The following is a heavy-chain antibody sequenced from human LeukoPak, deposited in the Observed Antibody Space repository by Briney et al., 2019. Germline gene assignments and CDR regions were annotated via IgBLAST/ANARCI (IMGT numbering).Heavy chain of an antibody. V-gene: IGHV1-8*03. CDR1: GYTFTSYD. CDR2: MNPNSGNT. J-gene: IGHJ6*03. CDR3: ARGHERKRFLEWLYPYYYYYMDV. Sequence: ASVKVACKASGYTFTSYDINWVRQATGQGLEWMGWMNPNSGNTGYAQKFQGRVTITRNTSISTAYMELSSLRSEDTAVYYCARGHERKRFLEWLYPYYYYYMDVWGKGTTVTVSS. D-gene: IGHD3-3*01.